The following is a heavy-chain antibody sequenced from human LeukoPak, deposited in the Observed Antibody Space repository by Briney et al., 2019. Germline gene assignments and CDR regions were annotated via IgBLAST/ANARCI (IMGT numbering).Heavy chain of an antibody. J-gene: IGHJ4*02. V-gene: IGHV4-31*03. CDR2: IYYSGST. Sequence: SETLSLTCTVSGGSISSGGYYWSWIRQHPGKVLEWIGYIYYSGSTYYNPSLKSRATITVDTSKNQFSLQLSSVTAADTAVYYCARRGVRGVPFDYWGQGTLVTVSS. D-gene: IGHD3-10*01. CDR1: GGSISSGGYY. CDR3: ARRGVRGVPFDY.